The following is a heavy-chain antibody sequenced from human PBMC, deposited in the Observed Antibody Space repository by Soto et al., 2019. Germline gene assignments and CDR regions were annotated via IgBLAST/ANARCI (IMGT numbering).Heavy chain of an antibody. J-gene: IGHJ4*02. Sequence: LRLSCAASGFIFSSFAMSWVRQAPGKGLEWVSTISNNGGSTYSADSVKGRFTISRDNSKNTLYLQMNSLRAEDTAVYYCAKDPDISGWYQTDLDYWGQGTLVTVSS. CDR2: ISNNGGST. V-gene: IGHV3-23*01. CDR1: GFIFSSFA. D-gene: IGHD6-19*01. CDR3: AKDPDISGWYQTDLDY.